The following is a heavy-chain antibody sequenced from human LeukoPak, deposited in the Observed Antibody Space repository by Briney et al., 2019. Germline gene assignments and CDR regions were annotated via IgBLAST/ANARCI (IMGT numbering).Heavy chain of an antibody. CDR2: ISGSGGST. Sequence: GESLKISCAASGFTFSSYAMSWVRQAPGKGLEWVSAISGSGGSTYYADSVKGRFTISRDNSKNTLYLQMNSLRAEDTAVYYCAKDIAAAGTGLGDYWGQGTLVTVSS. V-gene: IGHV3-23*01. D-gene: IGHD6-13*01. CDR3: AKDIAAAGTGLGDY. CDR1: GFTFSSYA. J-gene: IGHJ4*02.